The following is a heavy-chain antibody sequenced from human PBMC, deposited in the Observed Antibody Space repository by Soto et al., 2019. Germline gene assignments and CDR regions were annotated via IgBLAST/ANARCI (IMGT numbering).Heavy chain of an antibody. CDR1: GFTFSSYA. CDR2: ISYDGSNK. J-gene: IGHJ6*02. CDR3: ARNPIVVVPAAMVGGYYYGMDV. V-gene: IGHV3-30-3*01. D-gene: IGHD2-2*01. Sequence: GGSLRLSCAASGFTFSSYAMHWVRQAPGKGLEWVAVISYDGSNKYYADSVKGRFTISRDNSKNTLYLQMNSLRAEDTAVYYCARNPIVVVPAAMVGGYYYGMDVWGQGTTVTVSS.